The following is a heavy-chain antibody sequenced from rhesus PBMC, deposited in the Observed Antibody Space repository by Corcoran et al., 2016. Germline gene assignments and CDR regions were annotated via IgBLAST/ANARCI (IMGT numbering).Heavy chain of an antibody. CDR3: TTGYNFWTGYSLFDY. CDR1: GFTFSNSW. CDR2: IKRKADGETA. Sequence: GEYGGGLVQPGGSLRLSCAASGFTFSNSWMSWVRQAPGKGLEWVARIKRKADGETADYAASVKGRFTISRDDSKNTLYLQMNSLKTEDTAVYYCTTGYNFWTGYSLFDYWGQGVLVTVSS. V-gene: IGHV3-30*02. J-gene: IGHJ4*01. D-gene: IGHD3-3*01.